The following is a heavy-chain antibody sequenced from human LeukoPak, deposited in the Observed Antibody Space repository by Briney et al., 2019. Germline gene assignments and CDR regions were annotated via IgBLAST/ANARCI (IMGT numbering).Heavy chain of an antibody. Sequence: ASVKVSFKASGYTFTIYGISWVRQAPGQGLEWMGWISAYNGNTNYAQKLRGRVTMTTDTSTSTAYMELRSLRSDDTAVYYCARAGWRYYFDYWGQGTLVTVSS. CDR1: GYTFTIYG. V-gene: IGHV1-18*01. D-gene: IGHD2-15*01. CDR3: ARAGWRYYFDY. CDR2: ISAYNGNT. J-gene: IGHJ4*02.